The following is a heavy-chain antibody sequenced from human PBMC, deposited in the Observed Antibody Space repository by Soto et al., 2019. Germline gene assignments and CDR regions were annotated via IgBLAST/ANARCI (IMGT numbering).Heavy chain of an antibody. CDR3: AKQRADYGSGADTFYFDS. CDR2: LSGSGGTT. V-gene: IGHV3-23*01. CDR1: GVTFSNYA. J-gene: IGHJ4*02. Sequence: EVQLLESGGGLVQHGGTLRLSCTVSGVTFSNYAMNWVRQAPGKGQEWVSSLSGSGGTTYYADSVKGRFIISRVNSKNTLYLLMNSLRAENTALYYCAKQRADYGSGADTFYFDSWGQGALVTVSS. D-gene: IGHD3-10*01.